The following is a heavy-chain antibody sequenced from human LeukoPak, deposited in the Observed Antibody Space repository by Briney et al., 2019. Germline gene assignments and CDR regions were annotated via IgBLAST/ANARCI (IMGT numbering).Heavy chain of an antibody. Sequence: KTSETLSLTCAVYGGSFSGYYWSWIRQPPGKGLEWIGEINHSGSTNYNPSLKSRVTISVDTSKNQFSLKLSSVTAADTAMYYCARPLGVVPAAIGYWGQGTLVTVSS. CDR2: INHSGST. D-gene: IGHD2-2*01. CDR3: ARPLGVVPAAIGY. J-gene: IGHJ4*02. V-gene: IGHV4-34*01. CDR1: GGSFSGYY.